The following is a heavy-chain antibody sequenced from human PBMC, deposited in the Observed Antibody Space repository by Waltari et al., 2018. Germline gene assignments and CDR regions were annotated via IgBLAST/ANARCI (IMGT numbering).Heavy chain of an antibody. CDR2: ISTHNGNT. CDR1: GYIFSNYG. D-gene: IGHD4-4*01. CDR3: TKDPNSNSGAFDI. V-gene: IGHV1-18*01. J-gene: IGHJ3*02. Sequence: QVQLVQSGAEVKKPGASVKVSCRASGYIFSNYGISWVRQAPGQGLEWMGWISTHNGNTNYAQKFQGRVTMTTDTSTTTAYMELRSLTSDDTALYYCTKDPNSNSGAFDIWGQGTLVIVSS.